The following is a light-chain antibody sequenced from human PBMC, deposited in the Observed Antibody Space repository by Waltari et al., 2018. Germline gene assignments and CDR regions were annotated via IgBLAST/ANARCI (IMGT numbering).Light chain of an antibody. CDR2: AAS. Sequence: RVTNTCRASQSISSYLNWYQQKPGKAPKLLIYAASSLQSGVPARFSGSGSGTDFTLTISSLQAEDFATYYGQQGSTFSGGPKVEIK. V-gene: IGKV1-39*01. J-gene: IGKJ4*01. CDR1: QSISSY. CDR3: QQGST.